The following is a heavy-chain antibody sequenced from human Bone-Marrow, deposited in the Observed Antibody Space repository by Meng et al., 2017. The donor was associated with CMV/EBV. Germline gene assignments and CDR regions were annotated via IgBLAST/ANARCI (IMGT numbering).Heavy chain of an antibody. CDR3: ARGGEGPPRAYNWFDP. CDR1: GYTFTNYG. CDR2: IIPILGIA. J-gene: IGHJ5*02. Sequence: SVKVSCKASGYTFTNYGISWVRQAPGQGLEWMGGIIPILGIANYAQKFQGRVTITADKSTSTAYMELSSLRSEDTAVYYCARGGEGPPRAYNWFDPWGQGTLVTVSS. V-gene: IGHV1-69*10. D-gene: IGHD7-27*01.